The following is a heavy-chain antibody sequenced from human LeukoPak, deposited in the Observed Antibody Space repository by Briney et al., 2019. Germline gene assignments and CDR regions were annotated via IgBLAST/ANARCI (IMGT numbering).Heavy chain of an antibody. J-gene: IGHJ3*02. V-gene: IGHV4-59*08. CDR3: ARSRLGGNGFDI. Sequence: NPSQTLSLTCTVSGGSVSSYYWSWIRQPPGKGLEWIGYIYYSGSTNYNPSLKSRVTISVDTSKNQFSLKLTSVTAADTAMYYCARSRLGGNGFDIWGQGTMVIVSS. CDR1: GGSVSSYY. D-gene: IGHD4-23*01. CDR2: IYYSGST.